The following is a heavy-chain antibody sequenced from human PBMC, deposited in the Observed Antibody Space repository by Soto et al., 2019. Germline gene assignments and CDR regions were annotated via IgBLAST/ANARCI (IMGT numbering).Heavy chain of an antibody. CDR3: ARDLSTWNPFDY. V-gene: IGHV3-21*01. Sequence: GGSLRLSCAASGFTFSSYSMNWVRQAPGKGLEWVSSISSSSSYIYYADSVKGRFTISRDNAKNSLYLQMNSLRAEDTAVYYCARDLSTWNPFDYWGQGTLVTVSS. D-gene: IGHD1-1*01. CDR1: GFTFSSYS. J-gene: IGHJ4*02. CDR2: ISSSSSYI.